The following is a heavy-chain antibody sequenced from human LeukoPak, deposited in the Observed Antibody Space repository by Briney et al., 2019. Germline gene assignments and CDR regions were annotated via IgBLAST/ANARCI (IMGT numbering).Heavy chain of an antibody. Sequence: GGSLRLSCAASGFTFSSYAMSWVRQAPGKGLEWVSAISGSGGSTYYADSVKGRFTISRDNSKNTLYLQMNSLRAEDTAVYYCAKSSLDCSSTSCYDPAEYFQHWGQGTLVTVSS. CDR3: AKSSLDCSSTSCYDPAEYFQH. CDR1: GFTFSSYA. CDR2: ISGSGGST. D-gene: IGHD2-2*01. V-gene: IGHV3-23*01. J-gene: IGHJ1*01.